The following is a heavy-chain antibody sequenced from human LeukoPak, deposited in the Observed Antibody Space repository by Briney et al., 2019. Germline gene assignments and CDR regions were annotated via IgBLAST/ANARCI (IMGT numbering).Heavy chain of an antibody. Sequence: ASVKVSCKASGYTFSSFAISWVRQAPGQGLEWMGWISPYNGNTNYAQKLQGRVTMTTDTSTITAYTELRSLRSDDTAVYYCARSGESSGSAAFDIWGQGTMVTVSS. CDR3: ARSGESSGSAAFDI. CDR2: ISPYNGNT. D-gene: IGHD3-22*01. J-gene: IGHJ3*02. CDR1: GYTFSSFA. V-gene: IGHV1-18*01.